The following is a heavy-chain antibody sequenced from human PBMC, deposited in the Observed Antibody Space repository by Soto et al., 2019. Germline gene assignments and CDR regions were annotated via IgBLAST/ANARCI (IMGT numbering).Heavy chain of an antibody. CDR2: IYYSGST. CDR1: GGSISSGGYY. CDR3: ARVDTSMGATCVSY. J-gene: IGHJ4*02. Sequence: QVQLQESGPGLVKPSQTLSLTCTVSGGSISSGGYYWSWIRQHPGKGLEWIGYIYYSGSTYYNPSPKSRITRSVDTSKNQFSLKLSSVTAADTAVYYCARVDTSMGATCVSYWGQGTLVTVSS. D-gene: IGHD1-26*01. V-gene: IGHV4-31*03.